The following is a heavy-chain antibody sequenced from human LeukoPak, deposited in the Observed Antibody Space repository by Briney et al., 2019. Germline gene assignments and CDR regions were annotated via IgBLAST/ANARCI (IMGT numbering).Heavy chain of an antibody. CDR2: INTNTGNP. CDR1: GYTFTSYA. Sequence: ASGKVSCKASGYTFTSYAMNWVRQAPGQGLEWMGWINTNTGNPTYAQGFTGRFVFSLDTSVSTAYLQISSLKAEDTAVYYCAREVVVAARTYYYYMDVWGKGTTVTVSS. CDR3: AREVVVAARTYYYYMDV. D-gene: IGHD2-15*01. J-gene: IGHJ6*03. V-gene: IGHV7-4-1*02.